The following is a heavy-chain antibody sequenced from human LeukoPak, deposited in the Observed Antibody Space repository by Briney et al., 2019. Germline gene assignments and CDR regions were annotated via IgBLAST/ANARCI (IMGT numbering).Heavy chain of an antibody. CDR2: IYTGGST. J-gene: IGHJ4*02. Sequence: SETLSLTCTVSGGSISSGSYYWSWIRQPAGKGLEWIGRIYTGGSTYYNPSLKSRVTISVDTSKNQFSLKLSSVTAADTAVYYCARRVEYSKAWDYWGQGTLVTVSS. CDR1: GGSISSGSYY. CDR3: ARRVEYSKAWDY. D-gene: IGHD4-11*01. V-gene: IGHV4-61*02.